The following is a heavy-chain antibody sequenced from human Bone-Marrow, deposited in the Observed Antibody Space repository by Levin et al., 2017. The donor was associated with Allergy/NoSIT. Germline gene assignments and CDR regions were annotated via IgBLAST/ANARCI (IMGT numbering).Heavy chain of an antibody. J-gene: IGHJ6*02. CDR2: LQSGGYT. Sequence: PSETLSLTCAVSGGSFSNYYWNWIRQSPGKRLEWIACLQSGGYTKSNPSLEGRVTMSVDRSKSQVSLRLTSLTAADTAVYFCAGAYCGGDCYLRDYFYYGVDVWGQGTTVTVSS. CDR3: AGAYCGGDCYLRDYFYYGVDV. V-gene: IGHV4-59*01. CDR1: GGSFSNYY. D-gene: IGHD2-21*02.